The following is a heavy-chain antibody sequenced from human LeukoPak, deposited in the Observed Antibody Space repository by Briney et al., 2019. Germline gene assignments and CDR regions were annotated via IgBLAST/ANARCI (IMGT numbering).Heavy chain of an antibody. J-gene: IGHJ6*03. V-gene: IGHV1-2*02. CDR2: INPNSGGT. CDR1: GCTFTSYA. D-gene: IGHD2-2*01. CDR3: ARVTEDIVVVPAAKNNYYYYYMDV. Sequence: GASVKVSCKASGCTFTSYAMNWVRQAPGQGLEWMGWINPNSGGTNYAQKFQGRVTMTRDTSISTAYMELSRLRSDDTAVYYCARVTEDIVVVPAAKNNYYYYYMDVWGKGTTVTVSS.